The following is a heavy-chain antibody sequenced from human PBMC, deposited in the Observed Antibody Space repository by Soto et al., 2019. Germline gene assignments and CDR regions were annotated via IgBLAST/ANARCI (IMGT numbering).Heavy chain of an antibody. V-gene: IGHV1-3*01. CDR3: ARGIAVAPTEYYFDY. J-gene: IGHJ4*02. CDR2: INAGNGNT. Sequence: SVKVSCKASGYTFTSYAMHWVRQAPGQRLEWMGWINAGNGNTKYSQKFQGRVTITRDTSASTAYMELSSLRSEDTAVYYCARGIAVAPTEYYFDYWGQGTLVTV. CDR1: GYTFTSYA. D-gene: IGHD6-19*01.